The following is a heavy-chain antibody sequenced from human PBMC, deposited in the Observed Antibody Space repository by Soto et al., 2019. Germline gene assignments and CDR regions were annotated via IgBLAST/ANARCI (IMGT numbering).Heavy chain of an antibody. Sequence: QVQLQESGPGLVKPSQTLSLTCTVSGGSISSGGYYWSWIRQHPVKGLEWIGYIYYSGSTYYNPSLKSRVTISVDTSKNQFSLKLSSVTAADTAVYYCARFGYSTNIGIDYWGQGTLVTVSS. V-gene: IGHV4-31*03. CDR3: ARFGYSTNIGIDY. CDR2: IYYSGST. CDR1: GGSISSGGYY. J-gene: IGHJ4*02. D-gene: IGHD3-22*01.